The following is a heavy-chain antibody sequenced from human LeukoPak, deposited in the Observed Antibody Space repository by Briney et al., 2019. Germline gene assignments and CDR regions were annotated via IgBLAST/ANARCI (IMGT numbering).Heavy chain of an antibody. CDR3: AKGWNNMDV. CDR1: GFTFSSHA. Sequence: GGALRLSCAASGFTFSSHAMSCVRQAPEKGLEWCSIISSSGGTTYYADSVKGPFTISRDNLKNTLYMRMRSVRAEETAVYYCAKGWNNMDVWGQGTTVTVSS. J-gene: IGHJ6*02. CDR2: ISSSGGTT. D-gene: IGHD1/OR15-1a*01. V-gene: IGHV3-23*01.